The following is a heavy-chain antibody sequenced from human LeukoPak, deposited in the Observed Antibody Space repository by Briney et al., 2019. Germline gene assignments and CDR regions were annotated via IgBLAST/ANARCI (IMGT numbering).Heavy chain of an antibody. D-gene: IGHD6-19*01. CDR2: IYHSGST. Sequence: SETLSLTCAVYGGSFSGYYWSWIRQPPGKGLEWIGSIYHSGSTYYNPSLKSRVTISVDTSKNQFSLKLSSVTAADTAVYYCARAIAVAAPGFDYWGQGTLVTVSS. J-gene: IGHJ4*02. CDR1: GGSFSGYY. CDR3: ARAIAVAAPGFDY. V-gene: IGHV4-34*01.